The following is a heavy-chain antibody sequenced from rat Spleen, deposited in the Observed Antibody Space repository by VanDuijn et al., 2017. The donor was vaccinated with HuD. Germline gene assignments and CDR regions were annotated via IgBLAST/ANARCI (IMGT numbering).Heavy chain of an antibody. CDR2: IRTKPNNFAT. J-gene: IGHJ2*01. D-gene: IGHD1-10*01. V-gene: IGHV10-5*01. Sequence: VQVVESGGGLVQPKESLKISCAASGFTFNNAAMYWVRQAPGKGLEWLARIRTKPNNFATYYADSVKGRFTISRDDSKSMVYLQMDSLKTEDTAMYYCTAEVTTTGVYWGQGVMVTVSS. CDR3: TAEVTTTGVY. CDR1: GFTFNNAA.